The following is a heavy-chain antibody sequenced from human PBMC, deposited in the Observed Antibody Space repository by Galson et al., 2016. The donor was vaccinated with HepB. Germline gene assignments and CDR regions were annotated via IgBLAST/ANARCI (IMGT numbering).Heavy chain of an antibody. D-gene: IGHD4-23*01. J-gene: IGHJ5*02. Sequence: SLRLSCAASGFAFSSHWRHWVRQDLGKGLVWVSRINSDGTISHYSDSVKVRFTISRENAKNTLYLQMNSLRAEDTAVYFCVRDHSVVPTTAYNWFDPWGRGTLVTVSS. CDR1: GFAFSSHW. CDR2: INSDGTIS. V-gene: IGHV3-74*01. CDR3: VRDHSVVPTTAYNWFDP.